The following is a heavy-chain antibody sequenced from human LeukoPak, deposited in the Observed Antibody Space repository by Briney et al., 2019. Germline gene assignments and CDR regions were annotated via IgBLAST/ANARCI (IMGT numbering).Heavy chain of an antibody. D-gene: IGHD5-18*01. Sequence: SETLSLTCTVSGGSISSSSYYWGWIRQPPGKGLEWIGSIYYSGSTYYNPSLKSRVTISVDTSKNQFSLKLSSVTAADTAVYYCARLSGGYSYGYYFDYWGQGTLLTVSS. V-gene: IGHV4-39*01. CDR1: GGSISSSSYY. CDR3: ARLSGGYSYGYYFDY. CDR2: IYYSGST. J-gene: IGHJ4*02.